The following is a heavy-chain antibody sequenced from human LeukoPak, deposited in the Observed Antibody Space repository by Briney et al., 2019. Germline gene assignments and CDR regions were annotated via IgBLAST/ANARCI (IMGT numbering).Heavy chain of an antibody. Sequence: SETLSLTCTVSGGSISSYYWSWIRQPAGKGLEWIGRIYTSGSTNYNPSLKSRVTMSVDTSKNQFSLKLSSVTAADTAVYYCARSGVLYYYDSSGYYSKDAFDIWGQGTMVTVSS. V-gene: IGHV4-4*07. CDR3: ARSGVLYYYDSSGYYSKDAFDI. D-gene: IGHD3-22*01. CDR2: IYTSGST. CDR1: GGSISSYY. J-gene: IGHJ3*02.